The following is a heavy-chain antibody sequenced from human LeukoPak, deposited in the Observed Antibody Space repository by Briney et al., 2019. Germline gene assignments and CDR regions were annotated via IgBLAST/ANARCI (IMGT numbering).Heavy chain of an antibody. J-gene: IGHJ4*02. CDR1: GFTFSSYE. D-gene: IGHD2-21*02. Sequence: GGSLRLSCAASGFTFSSYEMNWVRQAPGKGLEWVSSISRSATTIYYADSVKGRFTISRDNAKNSLYLQMNSLRAEDTAVYYCARGSLRGDYYFDYWGQGTLVTVSS. V-gene: IGHV3-48*03. CDR3: ARGSLRGDYYFDY. CDR2: ISRSATTI.